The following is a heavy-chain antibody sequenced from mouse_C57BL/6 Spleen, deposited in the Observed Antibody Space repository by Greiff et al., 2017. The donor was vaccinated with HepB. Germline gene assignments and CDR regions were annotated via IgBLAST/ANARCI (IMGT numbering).Heavy chain of an antibody. D-gene: IGHD3-2*02. CDR1: GFTFSDYG. J-gene: IGHJ4*01. Sequence: EVKLMESGGGLVKPGGSLKLSCAASGFTFSDYGMHWVRQAPEKGLEWVAYISSGSSTIYYADTVKGRFTISRDNAKNTLFLQMTSLRSEDTAMYYCAKTAQATYSYAMDYWGQGTSVTVAS. V-gene: IGHV5-17*01. CDR3: AKTAQATYSYAMDY. CDR2: ISSGSSTI.